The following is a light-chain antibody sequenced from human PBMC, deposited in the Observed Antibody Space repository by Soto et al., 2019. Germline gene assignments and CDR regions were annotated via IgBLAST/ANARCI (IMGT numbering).Light chain of an antibody. J-gene: IGKJ4*01. Sequence: DVVMTQTPLSLSVTPGQPASISCRSTQSLLHGDGETSLSWFLQKPGQPPQLLIYEVSNRFSGVADRGSGSGSGTDFTLKISRVEAEVFGVYYCMQSTYLPPTFGVGTKVEIK. CDR2: EVS. CDR3: MQSTYLPPT. V-gene: IGKV2D-29*01. CDR1: QSLLHGDGETS.